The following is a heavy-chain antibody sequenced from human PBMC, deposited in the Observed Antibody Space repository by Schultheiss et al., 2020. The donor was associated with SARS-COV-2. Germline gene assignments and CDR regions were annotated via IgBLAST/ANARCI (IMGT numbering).Heavy chain of an antibody. J-gene: IGHJ5*02. CDR3: ARHIETAEVKWFDP. D-gene: IGHD3-22*01. Sequence: ASVKVSCKGSGYTFSNYAIHWVRQAPGQRPEWMGWINAGNGNTKYSQKFQGRVTITRDTSASTAYMELSSLRSEDTAVYYCARHIETAEVKWFDPWGQGTLVTVSS. CDR1: GYTFSNYA. CDR2: INAGNGNT. V-gene: IGHV1-3*01.